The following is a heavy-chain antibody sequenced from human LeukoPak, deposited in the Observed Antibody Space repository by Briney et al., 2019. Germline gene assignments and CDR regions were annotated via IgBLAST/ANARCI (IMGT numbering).Heavy chain of an antibody. Sequence: SETLSLTCTVSGGSISSGSYCWSWIRQPAGKGLEWIGHIHTSRKTNYNPSLKSRVTISVDTSKNQFSLKLTAVTAADTAMYYCARGPPKDSGGMTILYYFDYGGEGTLVTVSS. D-gene: IGHD4-23*01. CDR1: GGSISSGSYC. V-gene: IGHV4-61*09. J-gene: IGHJ4*02. CDR3: ARGPPKDSGGMTILYYFDY. CDR2: IHTSRKT.